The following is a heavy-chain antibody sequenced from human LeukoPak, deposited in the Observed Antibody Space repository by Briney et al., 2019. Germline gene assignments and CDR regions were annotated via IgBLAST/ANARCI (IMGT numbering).Heavy chain of an antibody. V-gene: IGHV3-23*01. CDR3: ARESSSWYEFDY. J-gene: IGHJ4*02. D-gene: IGHD6-13*01. Sequence: GGSLRLSCAASGFTFSSYSMNWVRQAPGKGLEWVSAISGSGGSTYYADSVKGRFTISRDNSKNTLYLQMNSLRAEDTAVYYCARESSSWYEFDYWGQGTLVTVSS. CDR2: ISGSGGST. CDR1: GFTFSSYS.